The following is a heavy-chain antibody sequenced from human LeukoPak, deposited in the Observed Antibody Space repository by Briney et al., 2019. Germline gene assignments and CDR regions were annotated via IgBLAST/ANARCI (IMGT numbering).Heavy chain of an antibody. Sequence: PSETLSLTCAVYGGSFSGYYWSWIRQPPGKGLEWIGEINHSGSTNYNPSLKSRVTISVDTSKNQFSLKLSSVTAADTAVYYCARVKYYYDSSGYRRTPRNDAFDIWGQGTMVTVSS. CDR2: INHSGST. D-gene: IGHD3-22*01. V-gene: IGHV4-34*01. J-gene: IGHJ3*02. CDR3: ARVKYYYDSSGYRRTPRNDAFDI. CDR1: GGSFSGYY.